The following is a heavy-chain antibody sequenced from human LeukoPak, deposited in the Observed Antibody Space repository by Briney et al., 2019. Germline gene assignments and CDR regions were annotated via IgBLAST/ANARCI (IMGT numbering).Heavy chain of an antibody. CDR1: GFTFSSYG. CDR3: ARDLARQLADY. V-gene: IGHV3-33*01. CDR2: IWYDGSNK. D-gene: IGHD6-13*01. Sequence: PGGSLRLSCAASGFTFSSYGMHWVRQAPGKGLEWVAVIWYDGSNKYYADSVKGRFTISRDNSKNTLYLQMNSLRAEDTAVYYCARDLARQLADYWGQGTVVTVSS. J-gene: IGHJ4*02.